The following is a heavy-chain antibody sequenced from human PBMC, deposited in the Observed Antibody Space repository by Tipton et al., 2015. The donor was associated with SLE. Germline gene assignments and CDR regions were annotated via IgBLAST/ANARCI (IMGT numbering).Heavy chain of an antibody. CDR2: INHSGST. Sequence: TLSLTCAVYGGSFSGNYWSWIRQPPGKGLEWIGEINHSGSTTYNPSLKSRVTISVDTSKNQFSLKLSSVTAADTAVYYCARGELGIRTFDYWGPGTLVTVSS. D-gene: IGHD7-27*01. J-gene: IGHJ4*02. CDR1: GGSFSGNY. V-gene: IGHV4-34*01. CDR3: ARGELGIRTFDY.